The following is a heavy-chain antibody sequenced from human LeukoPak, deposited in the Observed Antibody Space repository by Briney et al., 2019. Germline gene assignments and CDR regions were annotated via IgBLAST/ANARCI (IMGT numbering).Heavy chain of an antibody. CDR2: IKQDGSEK. CDR1: GFTFRSYW. J-gene: IGHJ4*02. Sequence: GGSLRLSCAAFGFTFRSYWMSWVRQAPGKGLEWVANIKQDGSEKYYVDSVKGRFTISRDNAKNSLYLQMNSLRAEDTAVYYCARAFGYYDFWSGYYPSYYFDYWGQGTLVTVSS. V-gene: IGHV3-7*01. D-gene: IGHD3-3*01. CDR3: ARAFGYYDFWSGYYPSYYFDY.